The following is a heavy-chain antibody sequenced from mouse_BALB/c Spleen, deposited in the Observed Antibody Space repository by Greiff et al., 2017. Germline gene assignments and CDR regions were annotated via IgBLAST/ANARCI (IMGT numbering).Heavy chain of an antibody. V-gene: IGHV2-9*02. CDR3: AREESLIRRGDAMDY. D-gene: IGHD2-12*01. CDR2: IWAGGST. Sequence: QVQLKESGPGLVAPSQSLSITCTVSGFSLTSYGVHWVRQPPGKGLEWLGVIWAGGSTNYNSALMSRLSISKDNSKSQVFLKMNSLQTDDTAMYSCAREESLIRRGDAMDYWGQGTSVTVSS. CDR1: GFSLTSYG. J-gene: IGHJ4*01.